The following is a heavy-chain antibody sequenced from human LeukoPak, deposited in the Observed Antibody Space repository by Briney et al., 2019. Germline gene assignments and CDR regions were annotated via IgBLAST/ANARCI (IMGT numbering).Heavy chain of an antibody. CDR1: GFIFSNNW. Sequence: PGGSLRLSCAASGFIFSNNWMTWVHQAPGKGLEWVANINQDGSEKYYVDSVKGRFTISRDNAKNSLFLQMNSLRAEDTAVYYCASGDYMDYWGQGTLVTVSS. CDR2: INQDGSEK. CDR3: ASGDYMDY. D-gene: IGHD3-16*01. J-gene: IGHJ4*02. V-gene: IGHV3-7*01.